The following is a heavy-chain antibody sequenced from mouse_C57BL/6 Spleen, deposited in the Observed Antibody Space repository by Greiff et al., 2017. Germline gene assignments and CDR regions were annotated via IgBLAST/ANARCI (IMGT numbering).Heavy chain of an antibody. CDR1: GYTFTSYW. V-gene: IGHV1-52*01. J-gene: IGHJ4*01. Sequence: QVQLQQPGAELVRPGSSVKLSCKASGYTFTSYWMPWVKQRPIQGLEWIGNIYPSDGDTHYNQKFKDKATLTVDKSSSPAYMQLSSLTSEESAVYESARGGYDNFYSMDYWGQGTSVTGSA. CDR2: IYPSDGDT. D-gene: IGHD2-1*01. CDR3: ARGGYDNFYSMDY.